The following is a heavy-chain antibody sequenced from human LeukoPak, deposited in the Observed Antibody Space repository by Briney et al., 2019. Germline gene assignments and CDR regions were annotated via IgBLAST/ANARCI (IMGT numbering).Heavy chain of an antibody. CDR3: ARGGRVLRSLEWLSGGAFDI. CDR1: GFTFSDYY. CDR2: ISSSGSTI. Sequence: PGGSLRLSCAASGFTFSDYYMSWIRQAPGKGLEWVSYISSSGSTIYYADSVKGRFTISRDNAKNSLYLQMNSLRAEDTAVYYCARGGRVLRSLEWLSGGAFDIWGQGTMVTVSS. V-gene: IGHV3-11*01. D-gene: IGHD3-3*01. J-gene: IGHJ3*02.